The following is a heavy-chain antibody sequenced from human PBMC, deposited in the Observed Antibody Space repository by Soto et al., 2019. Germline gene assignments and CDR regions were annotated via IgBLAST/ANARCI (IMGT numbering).Heavy chain of an antibody. CDR1: GFTFSSYA. J-gene: IGHJ4*02. CDR3: AKDLTFYDSSGYFDY. V-gene: IGHV3-23*01. D-gene: IGHD3-22*01. CDR2: ISGSGGST. Sequence: GESLKISCAASGFTFSSYAMSWVRQAPGKGLEWVSAISGSGGSTYYADSVKGRFTISRDNSKNTLYLQMNSLRAEDTAVYYCAKDLTFYDSSGYFDYWGQGTLVTFSS.